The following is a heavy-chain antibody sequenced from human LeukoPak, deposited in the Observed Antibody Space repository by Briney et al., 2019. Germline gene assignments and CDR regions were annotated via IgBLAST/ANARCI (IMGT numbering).Heavy chain of an antibody. V-gene: IGHV1-46*01. CDR1: GYTFTNYY. D-gene: IGHD3-16*01. CDR2: INPGGGNT. J-gene: IGHJ4*02. CDR3: ARVRYRLAETYIDY. Sequence: ASVKISCKASGYTFTNYYIHWVRQAPGQGLEWMGLINPGGGNTNYAQNFQGRVTMTRDTSTSTIYMELSSLRSDDTAVYYCARVRYRLAETYIDYWGQGTLVTVSS.